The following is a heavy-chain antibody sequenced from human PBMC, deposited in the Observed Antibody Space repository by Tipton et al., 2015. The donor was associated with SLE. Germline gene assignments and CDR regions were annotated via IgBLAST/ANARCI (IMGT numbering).Heavy chain of an antibody. D-gene: IGHD1-20*01. Sequence: SLRLSCAASGFSISNYDMHWVRQAPGKGLEWVSGVGTAGDTYYPGSVKGRFTISRESAKNSLSLQMNSLRAGDTAVYYCARASYNWNDAPPLFDSWGQGTLVTVSS. V-gene: IGHV3-13*01. CDR3: ARASYNWNDAPPLFDS. J-gene: IGHJ4*02. CDR1: GFSISNYD. CDR2: VGTAGDT.